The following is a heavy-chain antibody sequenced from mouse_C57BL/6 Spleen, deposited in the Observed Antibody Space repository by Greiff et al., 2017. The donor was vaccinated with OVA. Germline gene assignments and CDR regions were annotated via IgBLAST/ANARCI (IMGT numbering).Heavy chain of an antibody. CDR1: GYSFTDYN. Sequence: EVKLMESGPELVKPGASVKISCKASGYSFTDYNMNWVKQSNGKSLEWIGVINPNYGTTSYNQKFKGKATLTVDQSSSTAYMQLNSLTSEDSAVYYCARCNYGTYYFDYWGQGTTLTVSS. D-gene: IGHD1-1*01. J-gene: IGHJ2*01. CDR2: INPNYGTT. CDR3: ARCNYGTYYFDY. V-gene: IGHV1-39*01.